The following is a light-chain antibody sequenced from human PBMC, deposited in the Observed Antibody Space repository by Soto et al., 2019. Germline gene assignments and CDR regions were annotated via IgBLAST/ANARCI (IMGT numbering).Light chain of an antibody. J-gene: IGKJ5*01. Sequence: EIVLTQSPGTLSLSPGERATLSCRASQSVGSTYLAWYQQKPGQAPRLLIYGASSGATGIPDRFSASGSGTDFTLTIGRLEPEDFAVYYCQQSGSSEVTFGQGTRLEIE. CDR1: QSVGSTY. CDR3: QQSGSSEVT. CDR2: GAS. V-gene: IGKV3-20*01.